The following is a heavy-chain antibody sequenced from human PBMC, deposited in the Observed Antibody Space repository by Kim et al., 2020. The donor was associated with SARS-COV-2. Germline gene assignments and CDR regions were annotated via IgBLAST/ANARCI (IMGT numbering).Heavy chain of an antibody. CDR3: ARRGLEGGYDSCAFDH. Sequence: GGSLRLSCAASGFAFSSYSMNWVRQAPGKGLEWVSYISSSYTIYYGDSVKGRFTISRDNAKNFLYLQMDSLRDEDTAVYYCARRGLEGGYDSCAFDHWGQGTLVTGSP. CDR2: ISSSYTI. J-gene: IGHJ4*02. CDR1: GFAFSSYS. D-gene: IGHD5-12*01. V-gene: IGHV3-48*02.